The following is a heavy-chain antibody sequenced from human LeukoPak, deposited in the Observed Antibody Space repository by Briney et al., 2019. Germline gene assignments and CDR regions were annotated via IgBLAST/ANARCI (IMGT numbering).Heavy chain of an antibody. CDR3: ARQMRGYYYDSSGHFDY. V-gene: IGHV4-39*01. J-gene: IGHJ4*02. CDR1: GGSISSSSYY. Sequence: SETLSLTCTVSGGSISSSSYYWGWIRQPPGKGLEWIGSIYYSGSTYYNPSLKSRVTISVDTSKNQFSLKLSSVTAADTAVYYCARQMRGYYYDSSGHFDYWGQGTLVTVSS. D-gene: IGHD3-22*01. CDR2: IYYSGST.